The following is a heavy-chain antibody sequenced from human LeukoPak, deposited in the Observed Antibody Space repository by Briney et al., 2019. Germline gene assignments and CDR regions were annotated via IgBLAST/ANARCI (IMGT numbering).Heavy chain of an antibody. CDR1: GGSFSGYY. CDR2: INHSGST. V-gene: IGHV4-34*01. Sequence: PETLSLTCAVYGGSFSGYYWSWIRQPPGKGLEWIGEINHSGSTNYNPSLKSRVTISVDTSKNQFSLKLSSVTAADTAVYYCARGGVRLYYYYYYMDVWGKGTTVTVSS. J-gene: IGHJ6*03. D-gene: IGHD3-10*01. CDR3: ARGGVRLYYYYYYMDV.